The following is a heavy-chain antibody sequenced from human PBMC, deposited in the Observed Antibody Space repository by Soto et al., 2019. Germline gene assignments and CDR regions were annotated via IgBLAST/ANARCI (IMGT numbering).Heavy chain of an antibody. D-gene: IGHD3-10*01. CDR3: ARGRASGSYYLLDY. V-gene: IGHV1-8*01. CDR1: GNTFTSYD. CDR2: INPNSGNI. J-gene: IGHJ4*02. Sequence: ASVKLSCTASGNTFTSYDINWVRQATGHGLEWMGWINPNSGNIGYAQKFQGRVTMTRDTAIRTAYMEVGRLRSDDTAVYYCARGRASGSYYLLDYWGQGTLVTVSS.